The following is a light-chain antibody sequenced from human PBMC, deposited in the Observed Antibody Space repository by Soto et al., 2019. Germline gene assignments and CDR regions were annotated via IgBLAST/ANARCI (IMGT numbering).Light chain of an antibody. CDR2: RTE. J-gene: IGLJ3*02. CDR1: RSNIGNNI. V-gene: IGLV1-44*01. CDR3: GAWDDTRTGHWV. Sequence: QSGLTQPPSASGTPGQIITISCAGSRSNIGNNIVTWYQQLPGAAPKVVIYRTEQRPSGVPDRFSGSKSGTSASLAISGRQDEDEADDYCGAWDDTRTGHWVFGGGTKVTVL.